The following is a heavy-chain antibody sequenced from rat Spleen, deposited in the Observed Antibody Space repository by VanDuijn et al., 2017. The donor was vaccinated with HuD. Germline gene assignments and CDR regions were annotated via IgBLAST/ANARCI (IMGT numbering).Heavy chain of an antibody. CDR3: ARGYNSGYYWYFDF. CDR2: INYRGST. CDR1: GYSITNNY. Sequence: EVQLQESGPGLVKPSQSLSLTCSVTGYSITNNYWGWIRKFPGNKMEWMGYINYRGSTSYNPSLKSRISITRDTSKNQFFLHLNSVTTEDTATYYCARGYNSGYYWYFDFWGPGTMVTVSS. D-gene: IGHD4-3*01. V-gene: IGHV3-1*01. J-gene: IGHJ1*01.